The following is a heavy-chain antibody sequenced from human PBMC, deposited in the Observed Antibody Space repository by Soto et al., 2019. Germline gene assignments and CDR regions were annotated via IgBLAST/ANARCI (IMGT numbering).Heavy chain of an antibody. CDR1: GGSINSYY. Sequence: SETLSLTCTVSGGSINSYYWSWIRQPPGKGLEWIGYIYYSGSTNYNPSLKSRVTISVDTSKNQFSLKLSSVTAADTAVYYCARDARLYYYDSSGYYSLTSQFDYWGQGTLVTVSS. D-gene: IGHD3-22*01. J-gene: IGHJ4*02. CDR2: IYYSGST. CDR3: ARDARLYYYDSSGYYSLTSQFDY. V-gene: IGHV4-59*01.